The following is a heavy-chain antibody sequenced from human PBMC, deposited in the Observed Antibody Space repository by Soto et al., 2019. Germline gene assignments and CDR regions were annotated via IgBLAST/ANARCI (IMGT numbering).Heavy chain of an antibody. CDR2: ISYDGSNK. D-gene: IGHD3-22*01. CDR3: ARDDAYYDSSGYPNPFDY. Sequence: QTGGSLRLSCAASGFTFSSYGMHWVRQAPGKGLEWVAVISYDGSNKYYADSVKGRFTISRDNSKNTLYLQMNSLRAEDTAVYYCARDDAYYDSSGYPNPFDYWGQGTLVTVSS. CDR1: GFTFSSYG. J-gene: IGHJ4*02. V-gene: IGHV3-30*03.